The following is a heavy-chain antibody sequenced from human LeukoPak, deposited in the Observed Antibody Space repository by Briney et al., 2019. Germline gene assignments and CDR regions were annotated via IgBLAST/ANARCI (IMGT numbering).Heavy chain of an antibody. J-gene: IGHJ3*02. Sequence: GESLRISCKGSGYSFTSYWIGWVRQMPGKGLEWMGIIYPSDSDTRYSPSFQGQVTISADKSINTAYLQRSSLKDSDTAMYYSARRRNYNAFDIWGQGTVVTVSS. V-gene: IGHV5-51*01. CDR2: IYPSDSDT. D-gene: IGHD4-11*01. CDR3: ARRRNYNAFDI. CDR1: GYSFTSYW.